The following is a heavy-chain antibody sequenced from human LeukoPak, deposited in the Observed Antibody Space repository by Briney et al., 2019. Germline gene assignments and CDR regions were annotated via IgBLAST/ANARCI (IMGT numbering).Heavy chain of an antibody. Sequence: SETLSLTCAVYGGSFSGYYWSWIRQPPGKGLEWIGEINHSGSTNYNPSLKSRVTISVDTSKNQFSLKLSSVTAADTAVYYCARFRYFDWEAIDYWGQGTLVTVSS. V-gene: IGHV4-34*01. CDR3: ARFRYFDWEAIDY. CDR1: GGSFSGYY. CDR2: INHSGST. D-gene: IGHD3-9*01. J-gene: IGHJ4*02.